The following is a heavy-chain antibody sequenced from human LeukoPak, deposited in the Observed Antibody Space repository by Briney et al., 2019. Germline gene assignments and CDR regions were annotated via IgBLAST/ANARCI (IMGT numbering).Heavy chain of an antibody. CDR1: GGSISVYY. Sequence: SETLSLTCTVSGGSISVYYWTWIRQSPGKGLEWIGYIYDNGSTNYNTSLRSRVTMSIDTSRSEFSLRVTSVSTADAAVYYCARGRVNTGSYSFYLDSWGQGTLVTVSS. J-gene: IGHJ4*02. V-gene: IGHV4-59*01. CDR2: IYDNGST. D-gene: IGHD3-10*01. CDR3: ARGRVNTGSYSFYLDS.